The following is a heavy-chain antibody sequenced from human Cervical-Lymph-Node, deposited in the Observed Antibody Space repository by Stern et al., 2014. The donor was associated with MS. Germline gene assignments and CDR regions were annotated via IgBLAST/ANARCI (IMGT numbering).Heavy chain of an antibody. J-gene: IGHJ4*02. CDR3: AFSVAGKNYFDY. Sequence: EVQLVESGGGLVQPGGSLRLSCAASGFIFSSYAMSWVRQAPGKGLEWVTAVSGSGANTYYTDSVKGRFTISRDNSKNTLYLQMNSLRAEDTALYYCAFSVAGKNYFDYWGQGTLVTVSS. D-gene: IGHD6-19*01. CDR2: VSGSGANT. CDR1: GFIFSSYA. V-gene: IGHV3-23*04.